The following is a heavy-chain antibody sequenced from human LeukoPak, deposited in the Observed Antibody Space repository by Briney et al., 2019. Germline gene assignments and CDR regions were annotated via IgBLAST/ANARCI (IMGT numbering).Heavy chain of an antibody. Sequence: SQTLSLTCTVSGGSISSGGYYWSWIRQHPGKGLEWIGYIYFSGGTNYNPSLKSRVTISVDTPQNQFSLKLTSVTAADTAVYYCARDYFYDRSASGAFDIWGQGTMVTVSS. D-gene: IGHD3-22*01. CDR2: IYFSGGT. J-gene: IGHJ3*02. CDR1: GGSISSGGYY. CDR3: ARDYFYDRSASGAFDI. V-gene: IGHV4-31*03.